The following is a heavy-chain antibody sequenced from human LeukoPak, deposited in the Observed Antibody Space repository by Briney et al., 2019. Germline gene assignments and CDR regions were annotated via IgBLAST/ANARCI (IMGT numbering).Heavy chain of an antibody. D-gene: IGHD4-17*01. J-gene: IGHJ4*02. Sequence: SETLSLTCAVYGGSFRTYYWNWIRQPPGKGLEWIGEINHSGSTNYNPSLKSRVTISVDTSKNQFSLKLTSVTAADTAVYYCARGGTTVTLDPFDSWGLGTLVTVSS. CDR3: ARGGTTVTLDPFDS. CDR2: INHSGST. CDR1: GGSFRTYY. V-gene: IGHV4-34*01.